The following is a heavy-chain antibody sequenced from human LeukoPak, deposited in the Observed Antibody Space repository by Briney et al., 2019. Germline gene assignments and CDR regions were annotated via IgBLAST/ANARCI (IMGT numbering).Heavy chain of an antibody. V-gene: IGHV4-59*01. Sequence: PSETLSLTCTVSGGSITMYYWTWIRQPPGKGLEWIGYVDHTGSTRFNPSLHGRVSISRDTSKNFFSLRLRSLTAADTAVYFCARGRVSSSTWYSTYYYFFYMDFWGKGTTVTVSS. CDR1: GGSITMYY. J-gene: IGHJ6*03. CDR2: VDHTGST. CDR3: ARGRVSSSTWYSTYYYFFYMDF. D-gene: IGHD4-11*01.